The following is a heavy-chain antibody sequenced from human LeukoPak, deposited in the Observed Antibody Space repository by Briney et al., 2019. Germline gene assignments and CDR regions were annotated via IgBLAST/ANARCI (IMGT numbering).Heavy chain of an antibody. J-gene: IGHJ4*02. CDR2: IWYDGSNK. CDR3: AREKDTAMVFDY. CDR1: GFTFSNYA. Sequence: PGGSLRLSCAASGFTFSNYAMHWVRQAPGKGLEWVALIWYDGSNKYYADSVKGRFTISRDNSKNTLYLQMNSLRAEDTAVYFCAREKDTAMVFDYWGQGTLVIVSS. V-gene: IGHV3-33*01. D-gene: IGHD5-18*01.